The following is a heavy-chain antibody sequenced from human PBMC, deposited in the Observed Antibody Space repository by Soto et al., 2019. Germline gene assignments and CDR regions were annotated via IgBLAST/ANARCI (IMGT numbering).Heavy chain of an antibody. J-gene: IGHJ4*02. Sequence: QVQLVQSGAEVKKPGASVKVSCKASGYTFTSYYMHWVRQAPGQGLEWMGIINPSASTSYAQKFQGRVTMTRDTTTSTVYMELSSLRSEDTAVYYCARVYCSGASCHSIDYWGQGTLVTVSS. CDR1: GYTFTSYY. D-gene: IGHD2-15*01. V-gene: IGHV1-46*03. CDR3: ARVYCSGASCHSIDY. CDR2: INPSAST.